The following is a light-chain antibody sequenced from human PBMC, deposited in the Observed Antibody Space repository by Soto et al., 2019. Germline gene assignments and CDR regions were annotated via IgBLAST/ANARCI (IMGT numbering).Light chain of an antibody. CDR1: QSISTW. J-gene: IGKJ2*01. V-gene: IGKV1-5*03. Sequence: DIQMTQSPSTLSASVGDSVTITCRASQSISTWLARYQQKPGQAPKLLIHKASTLKSGVPSIFAGSGSGTEFTLTISRLQPEDSATYYCQQYYSFSTFGQGTKLEIK. CDR2: KAS. CDR3: QQYYSFST.